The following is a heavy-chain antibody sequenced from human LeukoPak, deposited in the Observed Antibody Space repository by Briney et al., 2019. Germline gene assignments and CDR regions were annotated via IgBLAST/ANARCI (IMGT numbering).Heavy chain of an antibody. CDR2: INPNSGGT. D-gene: IGHD6-19*01. J-gene: IGHJ4*02. CDR3: ARDGLSQNRYSSGWGVFDY. V-gene: IGHV1-2*02. Sequence: ASVKVSCKASGYTFTGYYMHWVRQAPGQGLEWMGWINPNSGGTNYAQKFQGRVTMTRDTSISTAYMELSRLRSDDTAVYYCARDGLSQNRYSSGWGVFDYWGQGTLVTVSS. CDR1: GYTFTGYY.